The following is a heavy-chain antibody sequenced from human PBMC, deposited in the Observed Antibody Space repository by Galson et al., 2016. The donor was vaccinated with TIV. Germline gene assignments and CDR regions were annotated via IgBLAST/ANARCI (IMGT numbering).Heavy chain of an antibody. D-gene: IGHD2/OR15-2a*01. Sequence: SLRLSCAASGFTFRSYWMHWVRQAPGKGPMWVARINGDGSSSDYADSVESRFTISRDNAKTTLSLQRNSLRAEDTAVYFCARALDYFKSSAYSYRSDFYYYAMDAWGLGTTVTVSS. CDR2: INGDGSSS. V-gene: IGHV3-74*01. J-gene: IGHJ6*02. CDR3: ARALDYFKSSAYSYRSDFYYYAMDA. CDR1: GFTFRSYW.